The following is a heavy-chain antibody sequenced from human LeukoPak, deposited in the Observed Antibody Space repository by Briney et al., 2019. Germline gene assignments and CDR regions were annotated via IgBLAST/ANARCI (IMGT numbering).Heavy chain of an antibody. J-gene: IGHJ4*02. V-gene: IGHV3-7*01. CDR1: GFIFSNYW. D-gene: IGHD2-2*01. CDR2: IKQDGTEK. CDR3: ARGRVVVVPSVRWDY. Sequence: GGSLRLSCAASGFIFSNYWMSWVRQAPGKGLEWVANIKQDGTEKYYVDSVKGRFTISRDNAKNSLYLQMDSLRAEDTAVYYCARGRVVVVPSVRWDYWGQGALVTVSS.